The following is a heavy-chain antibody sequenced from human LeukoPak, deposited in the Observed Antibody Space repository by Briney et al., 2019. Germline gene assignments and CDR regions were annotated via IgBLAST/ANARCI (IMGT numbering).Heavy chain of an antibody. Sequence: SETLSLTCTVSGSSLDSYHWSWIRQPPGKGLEWIGYIYYTGSTEYHPSLKSRVTISLDTSKNQFSLKLTSVTAADTAVYYCARVYQSAEYYFDYWGQGNLVSVSS. D-gene: IGHD2-2*01. CDR2: IYYTGST. CDR1: GSSLDSYH. V-gene: IGHV4-59*01. J-gene: IGHJ4*02. CDR3: ARVYQSAEYYFDY.